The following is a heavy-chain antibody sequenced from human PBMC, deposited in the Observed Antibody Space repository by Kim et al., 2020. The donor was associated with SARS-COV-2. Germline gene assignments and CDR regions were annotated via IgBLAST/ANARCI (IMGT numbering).Heavy chain of an antibody. CDR1: GYSISSGYY. CDR2: IYHSGST. V-gene: IGHV4-38-2*02. J-gene: IGHJ4*02. D-gene: IGHD6-19*01. CDR3: ARYSSGWPLDY. Sequence: SETLSLTCTVSGYSISSGYYWGWIRQPPGKGLEWIGSIYHSGSTYYNPSLKSRVTISVDTSKNQFSLKLSSVTAADTAVYYCARYSSGWPLDYWGQGTL.